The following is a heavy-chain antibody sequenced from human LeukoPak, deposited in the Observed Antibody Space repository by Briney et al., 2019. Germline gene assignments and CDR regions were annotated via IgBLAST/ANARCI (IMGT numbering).Heavy chain of an antibody. J-gene: IGHJ3*02. CDR1: GFTFSSYA. CDR2: ISGSGGRT. D-gene: IGHD3-3*01. V-gene: IGHV3-23*01. Sequence: GGSLRLSWAASGFTFSSYAMRWVRQARGKGPEWVSAISGSGGRTYYADSVRGRFTISRENCKNRLYLQMNSLRGEDTGVYECAKDLSLRGYDFWSGYSPEAFDIWGQGTMVTVSS. CDR3: AKDLSLRGYDFWSGYSPEAFDI.